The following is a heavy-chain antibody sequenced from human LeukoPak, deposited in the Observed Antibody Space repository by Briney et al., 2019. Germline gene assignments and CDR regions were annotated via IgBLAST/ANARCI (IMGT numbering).Heavy chain of an antibody. V-gene: IGHV3-30-3*01. D-gene: IGHD1-1*01. CDR2: ISYDGSNK. CDR3: ASPERFSYYYGMDV. CDR1: GFTFSSYA. Sequence: PGGSLRLSCAASGFTFSSYAMHWVRQAPGKGLEWVAVISYDGSNKYYADSVKGRFTISRDNSKNTLYLQMNSLRAEDTAVYYCASPERFSYYYGMDVWGQGTTVTVSS. J-gene: IGHJ6*02.